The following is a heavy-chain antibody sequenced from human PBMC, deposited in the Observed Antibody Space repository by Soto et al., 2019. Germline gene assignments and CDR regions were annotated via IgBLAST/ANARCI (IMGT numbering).Heavy chain of an antibody. J-gene: IGHJ2*01. V-gene: IGHV3-30-3*01. D-gene: IGHD3-10*01. CDR2: ISYDGSNK. CDR3: ARVGVRGVITKYYWYFDL. Sequence: QVQLVESGGGVVQPGRSLRLSCAASGFTCSSYAMHWVRQAPGKGLELVAVISYDGSNKYYAHSVKGRFTISRDNSKHTLYLQMNSLRAEDTAVYYCARVGVRGVITKYYWYFDLWGRGTLVTVSS. CDR1: GFTCSSYA.